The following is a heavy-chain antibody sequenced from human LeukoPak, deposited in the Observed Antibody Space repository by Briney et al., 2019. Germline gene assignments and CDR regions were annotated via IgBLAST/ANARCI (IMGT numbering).Heavy chain of an antibody. CDR2: INHSGST. D-gene: IGHD3-22*01. CDR1: GGSFSGYY. CDR3: ARGARPLHYYDSSGYYRGTERHYYFDY. Sequence: SETLSLTCAVYGGSFSGYYWSWIRQPPGKGLEWIGEINHSGSTNYNPSLKSRVTISVDTSKNQFSLKLSSVTAADTAVYYCARGARPLHYYDSSGYYRGTERHYYFDYWGQGTLVTVSS. V-gene: IGHV4-34*01. J-gene: IGHJ4*02.